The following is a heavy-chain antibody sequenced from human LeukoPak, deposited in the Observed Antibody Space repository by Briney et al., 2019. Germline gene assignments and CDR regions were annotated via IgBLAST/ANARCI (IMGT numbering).Heavy chain of an antibody. Sequence: GRSLRLSCGASGFTFDDYAMHWVRQAPGKGLEWVSGIRWNGGIIGYADSVKGRFTISRDNAKNSLYLQMNSLRADDMALYYCAKEGRYGNSFDYWGQGTLVTVSS. D-gene: IGHD4-23*01. J-gene: IGHJ4*02. CDR1: GFTFDDYA. V-gene: IGHV3-9*03. CDR2: IRWNGGII. CDR3: AKEGRYGNSFDY.